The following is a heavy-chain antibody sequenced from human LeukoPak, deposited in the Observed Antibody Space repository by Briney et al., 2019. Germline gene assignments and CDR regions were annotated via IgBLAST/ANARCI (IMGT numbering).Heavy chain of an antibody. D-gene: IGHD6-19*01. V-gene: IGHV4-59*01. CDR1: GGSISSYY. Sequence: SETLSLTCTVSGGSISSYYWSWIRQPPGQGLEGIGYIYYSGSTNYNPSLKSRVTISVDTSKTQFSLKLSSVTAADTAVYYCARSHTQWLAYFDYWGQGTLVTVSS. CDR3: ARSHTQWLAYFDY. J-gene: IGHJ4*02. CDR2: IYYSGST.